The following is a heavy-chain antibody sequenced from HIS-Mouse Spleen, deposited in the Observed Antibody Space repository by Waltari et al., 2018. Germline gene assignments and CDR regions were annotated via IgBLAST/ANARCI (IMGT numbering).Heavy chain of an antibody. CDR1: GGSFGGYY. CDR3: ARLRVRSLDY. Sequence: QVQLQQWGAGLLKPSETLSLTCAVYGGSFGGYYWGWIRQPPGKGLEWIGEINHSGSTNYNPSLKSRVTISVDTSKNQFSLKLSSVTAADTAVYYCARLRVRSLDYWGQGTLVTVSS. V-gene: IGHV4-34*01. CDR2: INHSGST. J-gene: IGHJ4*02.